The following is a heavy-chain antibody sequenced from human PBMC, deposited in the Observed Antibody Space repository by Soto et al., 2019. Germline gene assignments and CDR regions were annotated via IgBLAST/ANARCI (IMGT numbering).Heavy chain of an antibody. V-gene: IGHV3-33*01. Sequence: GGSLRLSCAAAGFRFSSYGRHWVRQAPGKGLEWVAVIWYDGSNKYYADSVKGRFTVSRDNSKNTLYLQMNSLRAEDTAVYYCARDGVGYYDFWSGYPRYYYYGMDVWGQGTTVTVSS. D-gene: IGHD3-3*01. CDR2: IWYDGSNK. J-gene: IGHJ6*02. CDR1: GFRFSSYG. CDR3: ARDGVGYYDFWSGYPRYYYYGMDV.